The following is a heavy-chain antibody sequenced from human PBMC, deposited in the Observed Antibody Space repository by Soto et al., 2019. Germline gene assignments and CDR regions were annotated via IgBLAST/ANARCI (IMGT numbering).Heavy chain of an antibody. V-gene: IGHV4-61*01. CDR2: MSYSGNT. Sequence: SETLSLTCAVSGVSVSSGLYYWSWIRQPPGKGLEWIGYMSYSGNTNYNPSLKSRVTISVDTSKNQFSLKLSSVTAADTAVYYCARHHDSWGQGTLVTVSS. CDR1: GVSVSSGLYY. CDR3: ARHHDS. J-gene: IGHJ4*02.